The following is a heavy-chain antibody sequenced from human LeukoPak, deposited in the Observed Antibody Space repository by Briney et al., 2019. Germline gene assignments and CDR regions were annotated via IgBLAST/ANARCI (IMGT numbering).Heavy chain of an antibody. CDR2: IYYSGST. V-gene: IGHV4-39*01. Sequence: PSETLSLTCTVSGGSTSSGSYYWSWIRQPAGKGLEWIGSIYYSGSTYYNPSLKSRVTISVDTSKNQFSLKLSSVTAADTAVYYCARAAAVNENIVVVVAATEFDYWGQGTLVTVSS. D-gene: IGHD2-15*01. CDR3: ARAAAVNENIVVVVAATEFDY. CDR1: GGSTSSGSYY. J-gene: IGHJ4*02.